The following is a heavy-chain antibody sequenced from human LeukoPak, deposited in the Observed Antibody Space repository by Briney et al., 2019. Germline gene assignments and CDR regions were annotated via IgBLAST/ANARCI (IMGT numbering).Heavy chain of an antibody. CDR1: GGTFSSYA. CDR2: IIPILGIA. J-gene: IGHJ3*02. V-gene: IGHV1-69*04. Sequence: GSSVKVSCKASGGTFSSYAISWVRQAPGQGLEWMGRIIPILGIANYAQKFQGRVTITADKSTSTAYMELSSLRSEDTAVYYCASSPRIAAPAAFDIWGQGTMVTVSS. CDR3: ASSPRIAAPAAFDI. D-gene: IGHD6-13*01.